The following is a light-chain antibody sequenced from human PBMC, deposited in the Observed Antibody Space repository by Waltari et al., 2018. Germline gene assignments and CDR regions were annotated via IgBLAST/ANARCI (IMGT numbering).Light chain of an antibody. V-gene: IGKV3-11*01. J-gene: IGKJ5*01. CDR1: ENVDIY. Sequence: EILLTKSPATLPLSPGDRATLSCRASENVDIYLAWYQQKPGRAPRLLIYEASERATGIPARFSGSGSGTDFTLTIDSLEPEDFAVYYCQQRMKWPPITFGQGTRLEIK. CDR2: EAS. CDR3: QQRMKWPPIT.